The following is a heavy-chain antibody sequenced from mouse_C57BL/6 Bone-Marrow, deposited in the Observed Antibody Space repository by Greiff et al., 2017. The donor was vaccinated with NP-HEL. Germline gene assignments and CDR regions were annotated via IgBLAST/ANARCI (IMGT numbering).Heavy chain of an antibody. CDR3: ARSGERNYDWYFDV. J-gene: IGHJ1*03. CDR2: IYPGDGDT. V-gene: IGHV1-82*01. Sequence: QVQLQQPGPELVKPGASVKISCKASGYAFSSSWMNWVKQRPGKGLEWIGRIYPGDGDTNYNGKFKGKATLTADKSSSTAYMQLSSLTSEDSAVYFCARSGERNYDWYFDVWGTGTTVTVSS. D-gene: IGHD2-1*01. CDR1: GYAFSSSW.